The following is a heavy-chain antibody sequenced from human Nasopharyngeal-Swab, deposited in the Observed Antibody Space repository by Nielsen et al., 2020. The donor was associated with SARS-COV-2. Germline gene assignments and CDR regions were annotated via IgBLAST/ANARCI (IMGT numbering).Heavy chain of an antibody. V-gene: IGHV1-69*13. Sequence: SVKVSCKASLGTFISYSISWVRQAPGQGLEWMGGIIPIFGTANYAQKFQGRVTITADESTSTAYMELSSLRSEDTAVYYCALWFGELPLDYWGQGTLVTVSS. D-gene: IGHD3-10*01. CDR1: LGTFISYS. CDR2: IIPIFGTA. J-gene: IGHJ4*02. CDR3: ALWFGELPLDY.